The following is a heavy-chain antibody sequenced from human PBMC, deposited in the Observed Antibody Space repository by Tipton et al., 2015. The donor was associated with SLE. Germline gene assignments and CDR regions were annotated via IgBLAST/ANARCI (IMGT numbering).Heavy chain of an antibody. V-gene: IGHV4-34*01. CDR2: INHSGST. CDR3: ARDSSGYSIFFDY. J-gene: IGHJ4*02. Sequence: TLSLTCAVYGGSFSGYYWSWIRQPPGKGLEWIGEINHSGSTNYNPPPKSRVTISVDTSKNQFSLKLSSVTAADTAVYYCARDSSGYSIFFDYWGQGTLVTVSS. CDR1: GGSFSGYY. D-gene: IGHD3-22*01.